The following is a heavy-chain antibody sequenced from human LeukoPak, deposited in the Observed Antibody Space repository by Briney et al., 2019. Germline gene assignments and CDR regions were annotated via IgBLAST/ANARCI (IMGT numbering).Heavy chain of an antibody. V-gene: IGHV3-23*01. CDR2: LTGSGGST. J-gene: IGHJ4*02. CDR1: GFTFSSYA. Sequence: QPGGSLRLSCAASGFTFSSYAMSWVRQAPGKGLEWVSGLTGSGGSTFYADSVRGRFTISRDNSKSALYLQMNSLRAEDTAVYYCARQVAGFDYWGQGTLVTVSS. CDR3: ARQVAGFDY. D-gene: IGHD6-19*01.